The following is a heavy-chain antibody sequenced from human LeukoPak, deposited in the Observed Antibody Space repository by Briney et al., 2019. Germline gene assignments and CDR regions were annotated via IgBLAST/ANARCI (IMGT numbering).Heavy chain of an antibody. CDR2: ISSSSSYI. Sequence: GGSLRLSCAASGFTFSSYSMNWVRQAPGKGLEWVSSISSSSSYIYYADSVKGRFTISRDNAKNSLYLQMNSLRAEDTAVYCCAREESSSSGYYFDYWGQGAPVTVSS. CDR3: AREESSSSGYYFDY. V-gene: IGHV3-21*01. J-gene: IGHJ4*02. D-gene: IGHD6-6*01. CDR1: GFTFSSYS.